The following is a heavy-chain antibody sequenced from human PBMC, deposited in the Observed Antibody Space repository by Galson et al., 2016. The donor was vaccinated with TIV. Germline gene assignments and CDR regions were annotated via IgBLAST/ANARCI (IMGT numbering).Heavy chain of an antibody. D-gene: IGHD6-13*01. CDR3: ARDFPPGYGSSFNDY. Sequence: LRLSCAASGFTFSSYWMSWVRQAPGKGLEWVANIKQDGSEKYYVDSVKGRFTISRDNAKNSLFLQMNSLRAEDRAVYYCARDFPPGYGSSFNDYWGQGTLVTVSS. J-gene: IGHJ4*02. V-gene: IGHV3-7*01. CDR2: IKQDGSEK. CDR1: GFTFSSYW.